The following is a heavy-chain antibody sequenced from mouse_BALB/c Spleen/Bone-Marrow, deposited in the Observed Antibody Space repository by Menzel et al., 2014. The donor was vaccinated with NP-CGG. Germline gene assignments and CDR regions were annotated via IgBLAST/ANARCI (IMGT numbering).Heavy chain of an antibody. CDR3: ASYGSSYYAMDC. V-gene: IGHV1-67*01. J-gene: IGHJ4*01. CDR2: ISTYSGNT. D-gene: IGHD1-1*01. CDR1: GYTFTDYA. Sequence: VQLQQSGPELVRPGVSVKISCKGSGYTFTDYAMHWVKQSHAKSLEWIGVISTYSGNTNYNQKFKGKATMTVDKPSSTAYMELARLTSEDSAIYYCASYGSSYYAMDCWGQGTSVTVSS.